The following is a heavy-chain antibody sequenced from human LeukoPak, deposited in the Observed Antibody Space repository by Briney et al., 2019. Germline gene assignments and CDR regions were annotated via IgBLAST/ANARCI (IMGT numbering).Heavy chain of an antibody. CDR3: ARVRGDFETD. Sequence: PSETLSLTCSVSGGSISNYYWTWIRQPPGKVLELIGYRYYSGSTTYNPSLKSRVTISVDTSKSQFSLKLISVTAADTAIYYCARVRGDFETDWGQGTLVTASS. V-gene: IGHV4-59*01. CDR2: RYYSGST. CDR1: GGSISNYY. J-gene: IGHJ1*01. D-gene: IGHD3-16*01.